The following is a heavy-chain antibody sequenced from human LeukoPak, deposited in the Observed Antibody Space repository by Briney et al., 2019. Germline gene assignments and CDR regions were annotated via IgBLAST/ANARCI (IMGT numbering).Heavy chain of an antibody. V-gene: IGHV3-30*04. J-gene: IGHJ4*02. Sequence: PGRSLRLSCAASGFTFSTYAIHWVRQAPGKGLEWVAFISNNGRNKDYADSAKGRFTISRDNSKNTLYLQVNSLRPDDTAVYYCTRDLTDHYSIDYWGQGTLVTVSS. CDR2: ISNNGRNK. CDR1: GFTFSTYA. D-gene: IGHD3-10*01. CDR3: TRDLTDHYSIDY.